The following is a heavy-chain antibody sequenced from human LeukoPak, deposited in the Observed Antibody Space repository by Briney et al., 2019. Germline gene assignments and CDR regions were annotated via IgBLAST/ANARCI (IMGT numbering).Heavy chain of an antibody. CDR2: IIPIFGTA. V-gene: IGHV1-69*05. CDR3: ARGVVVVPAAFGGYYFDY. J-gene: IGHJ4*02. Sequence: ASVTVSCKASGGTFSSYAISWVRQAPGQGLEWMGGIIPIFGTANYAQKFQGRVTITTDESTSTAYMELSSLRSEDTAVYYCARGVVVVPAAFGGYYFDYWGQGTLVTVSS. D-gene: IGHD2-2*01. CDR1: GGTFSSYA.